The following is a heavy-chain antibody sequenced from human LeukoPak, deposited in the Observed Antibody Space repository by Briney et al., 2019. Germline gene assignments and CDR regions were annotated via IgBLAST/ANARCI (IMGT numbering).Heavy chain of an antibody. V-gene: IGHV3-48*01. Sequence: GGSLRLSCAASEFTFSSYSMNWVRQAPGKGLEWVSYITNSGNSKSYADSVKGRFTISRDNTKNSLYLQMNGLRAEDTAVYYCARAKEGNWFDPWGQGTLVTVSS. CDR3: ARAKEGNWFDP. J-gene: IGHJ5*02. CDR2: ITNSGNSK. CDR1: EFTFSSYS.